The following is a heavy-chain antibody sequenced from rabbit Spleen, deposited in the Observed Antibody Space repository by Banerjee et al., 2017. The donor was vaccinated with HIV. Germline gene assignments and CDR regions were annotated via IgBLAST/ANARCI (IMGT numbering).Heavy chain of an antibody. V-gene: IGHV1S45*01. J-gene: IGHJ4*01. CDR2: VYAGSSGST. D-gene: IGHD4-2*01. CDR3: ARDSAGREDFNL. CDR1: GFSFSSGYW. Sequence: QEQLVESGGGLVQPEGSLTLTCTASGFSFSSGYWMCWVRQAPGKGLEWIGCVYAGSSGSTYYASWAKGRFTISKTSSTTVTLQMTSLTAADTATYFCARDSAGREDFNLWGQGTLVTVS.